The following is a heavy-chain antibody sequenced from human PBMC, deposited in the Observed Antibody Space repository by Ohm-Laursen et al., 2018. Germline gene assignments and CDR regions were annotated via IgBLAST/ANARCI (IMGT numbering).Heavy chain of an antibody. CDR3: ARIVGTATRGWFDP. CDR1: GFTFSTYA. CDR2: VSDSGGST. V-gene: IGHV3-23*01. J-gene: IGHJ5*02. D-gene: IGHD1-26*01. Sequence: GSLRLSCAASGFTFSTYAMSWVRQAPGEGLEWVSVVSDSGGSTYYADSVKGRFTISRNNSKNTLYLQMNSLRADDTAVYYCARIVGTATRGWFDPWGQGTLVTVSS.